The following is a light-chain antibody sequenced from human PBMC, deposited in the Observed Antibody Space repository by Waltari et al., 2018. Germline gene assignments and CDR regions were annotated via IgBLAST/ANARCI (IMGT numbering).Light chain of an antibody. Sequence: EIVLTQSPGTLSLSLGERATLSCRASQSVSRALTWYQQKPGQAPRLLIYGASTRATGIPDRFSGSGSATDFSLTISRLEPDDFAVYYCQHYLRLPVTFGQGTTVEI. V-gene: IGKV3-20*01. CDR3: QHYLRLPVT. CDR2: GAS. CDR1: QSVSRA. J-gene: IGKJ1*01.